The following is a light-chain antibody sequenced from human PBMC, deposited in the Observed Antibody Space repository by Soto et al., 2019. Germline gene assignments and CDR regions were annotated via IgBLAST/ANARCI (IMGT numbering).Light chain of an antibody. CDR1: QTIIRY. J-gene: IGKJ3*01. CDR2: AAS. V-gene: IGKV1-39*01. Sequence: DIQLTQSPSSLSASVEDRVTITCRASQTIIRYLNWYQQKPGRAPNLLIYAASSLQSGVPSRFSGGGSGTEFTLTISSLQPQDFATYYCQQSYSTLFTFGPGTKVEIK. CDR3: QQSYSTLFT.